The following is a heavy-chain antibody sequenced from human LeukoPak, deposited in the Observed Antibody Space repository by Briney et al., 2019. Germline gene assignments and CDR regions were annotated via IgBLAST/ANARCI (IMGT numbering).Heavy chain of an antibody. J-gene: IGHJ4*02. Sequence: SETLSLTCAVSGGSISSSNWWSWVRQPPGKGLEWIGEIYHSGSTNYNPSLKSRVTISVDKSKSQFSLKLSSVTAADTAVYYCAGSYYDYVWGSYRQIDYWGQGTLVTVSS. D-gene: IGHD3-16*02. V-gene: IGHV4-4*02. CDR3: AGSYYDYVWGSYRQIDY. CDR1: GGSISSSNW. CDR2: IYHSGST.